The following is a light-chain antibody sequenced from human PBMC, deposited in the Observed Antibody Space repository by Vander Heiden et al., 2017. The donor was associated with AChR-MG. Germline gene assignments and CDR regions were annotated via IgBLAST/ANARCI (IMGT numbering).Light chain of an antibody. V-gene: IGKV3-15*01. J-gene: IGKJ1*01. CDR1: QSVGSD. CDR3: QQYNNWPLT. Sequence: EIVMTQSQATLSVSPEERATLSCRASQSVGSDLAWYQQKPGQAPRLLVYGASTRATGIPVRFSGSESGTEFTLTISSLQSEDFAVYYCQQYNNWPLTFGQGTKVEIK. CDR2: GAS.